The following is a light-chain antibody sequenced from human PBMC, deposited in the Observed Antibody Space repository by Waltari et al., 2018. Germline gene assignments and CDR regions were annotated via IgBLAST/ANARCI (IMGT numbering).Light chain of an antibody. CDR1: QSVSKN. CDR3: QQGSSWPPGLT. Sequence: EVVLTQSPATLSLSPGDSATLSCRASQSVSKNLAWYQQKPGQAPRLLIYDASNRAPGIPARFSGTGSGTDFTLTISSLEPENFAVYFCQQGSSWPPGLTFGGGTKVEIQ. J-gene: IGKJ4*01. CDR2: DAS. V-gene: IGKV3-11*01.